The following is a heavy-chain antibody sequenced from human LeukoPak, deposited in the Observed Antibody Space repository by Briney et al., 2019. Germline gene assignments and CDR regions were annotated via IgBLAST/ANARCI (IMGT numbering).Heavy chain of an antibody. Sequence: ASVKVPCKASGYTFTGYYMHSVRQAPGQGLEWMGWINPNSGGTNYAQKFQGRVTMTRDTSISTAYMELSRLRSDDTAVYYCARDSSGWYVPARVFNYWGQGTLVTVSS. D-gene: IGHD6-19*01. CDR1: GYTFTGYY. J-gene: IGHJ4*02. CDR2: INPNSGGT. V-gene: IGHV1-2*02. CDR3: ARDSSGWYVPARVFNY.